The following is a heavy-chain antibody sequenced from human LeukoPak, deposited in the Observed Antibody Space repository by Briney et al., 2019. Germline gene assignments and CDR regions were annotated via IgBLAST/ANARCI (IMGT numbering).Heavy chain of an antibody. V-gene: IGHV1-18*01. CDR3: ARGGVGYCSGGSCPINWFDP. J-gene: IGHJ5*02. Sequence: GASVKVSCKASGYTFTSYGISWVRQAPGQGLEYMGIVNPNDGSTTYARKLQGRVTMTTDTFTSTAYMELRSLRSDDTAVYYCARGGVGYCSGGSCPINWFDPWGQGTLVTVSS. D-gene: IGHD2-15*01. CDR1: GYTFTSYG. CDR2: VNPNDGST.